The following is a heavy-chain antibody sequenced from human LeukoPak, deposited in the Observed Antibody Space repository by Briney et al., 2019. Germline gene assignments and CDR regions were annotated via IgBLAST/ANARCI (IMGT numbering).Heavy chain of an antibody. D-gene: IGHD6-13*01. V-gene: IGHV4-4*07. CDR1: GDSISNYY. Sequence: PSETLSLTCTVSGDSISNYYWSWIRQPAGKGLEWIGRIYTSGSTNYNPSLKSRVTMSVDTSKNQFSLKLSSVTAADTAVYYCARDHGMYSSSYFDYWGQGTLVTVSS. CDR3: ARDHGMYSSSYFDY. J-gene: IGHJ4*02. CDR2: IYTSGST.